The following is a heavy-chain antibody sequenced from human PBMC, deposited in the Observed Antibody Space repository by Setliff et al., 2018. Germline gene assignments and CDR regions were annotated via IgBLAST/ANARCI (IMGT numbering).Heavy chain of an antibody. Sequence: SETLSLTCSVSGGSISSYSWGWIRQPPGKGLEWIGFFYYNGATNYNPSLKSRVTISVDTSKNQFSLNLNSVTAADTAVYYCARTRYGLGGRPYWGQGTLVTVSS. CDR1: GGSISSYS. CDR2: FYYNGAT. D-gene: IGHD2-15*01. CDR3: ARTRYGLGGRPY. V-gene: IGHV4-59*01. J-gene: IGHJ4*02.